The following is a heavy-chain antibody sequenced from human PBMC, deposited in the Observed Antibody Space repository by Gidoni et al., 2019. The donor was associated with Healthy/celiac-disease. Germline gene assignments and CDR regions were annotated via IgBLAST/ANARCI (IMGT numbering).Heavy chain of an antibody. Sequence: QVQLVQSGAEVKKPGASVKVSCKASGYTFTSYGISWVRQAPGQGLEWRGWISAYNGNTNYAQKLQGRVTMTTDTSTSTAYMELRSLRSDDTAVYYCARVGDGYNSYYYYGMDVWGQGTTVTVSS. J-gene: IGHJ6*02. V-gene: IGHV1-18*04. CDR2: ISAYNGNT. CDR1: GYTFTSYG. D-gene: IGHD5-12*01. CDR3: ARVGDGYNSYYYYGMDV.